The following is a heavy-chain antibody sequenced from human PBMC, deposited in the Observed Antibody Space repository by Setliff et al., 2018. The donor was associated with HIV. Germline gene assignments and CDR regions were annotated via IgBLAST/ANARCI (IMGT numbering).Heavy chain of an antibody. V-gene: IGHV1-18*01. Sequence: ASVKVSCKASGYTFISYAVYWVRQAPGQGLEWVGWINPNNGNTKYAQNFQGRVSMTTTDTSTTTAYMELRSLRAEDTAVYYCTANLLQFLGDYWGLGSLVTVSS. CDR1: GYTFISYA. CDR3: TANLLQFLGDY. D-gene: IGHD3-3*01. J-gene: IGHJ4*02. CDR2: INPNNGNT.